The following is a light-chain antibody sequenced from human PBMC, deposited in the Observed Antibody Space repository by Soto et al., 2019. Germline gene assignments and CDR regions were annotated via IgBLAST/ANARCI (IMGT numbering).Light chain of an antibody. CDR3: CSHAGSTTFVV. Sequence: QSALTQPASVSGSPGQSITISCIGTSSDVGSYNLVSWYQQHPGKAPKLLIYEVSKRPSGISYRFSGSKSGNTASLTISGLQPEDEAEYYCCSHAGSTTFVVFGGGTKLTVL. V-gene: IGLV2-23*02. CDR2: EVS. CDR1: SSDVGSYNL. J-gene: IGLJ2*01.